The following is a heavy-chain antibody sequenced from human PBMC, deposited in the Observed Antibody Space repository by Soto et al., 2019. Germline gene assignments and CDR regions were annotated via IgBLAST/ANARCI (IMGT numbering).Heavy chain of an antibody. CDR2: VYYIGGP. CDR1: GDSVSNGDFS. V-gene: IGHV4-30-4*01. J-gene: IGHJ6*02. D-gene: IGHD4-17*01. Sequence: SETLSLTCSVSGDSVSNGDFSWSWIRQPPGKGLEWIGYVYYIGGPYYNPSLQSRVTISVDTSKTQVSLNLTSVTAADTAVYFCARDSYPDYGDSYYYYALDAWGPGIPVTVSS. CDR3: ARDSYPDYGDSYYYYALDA.